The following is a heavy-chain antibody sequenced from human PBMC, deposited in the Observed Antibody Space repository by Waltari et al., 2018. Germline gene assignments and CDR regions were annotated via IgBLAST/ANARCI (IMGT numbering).Heavy chain of an antibody. CDR3: AHRRGYGFSLDY. CDR2: IYWNDDK. J-gene: IGHJ4*02. V-gene: IGHV2-5*01. D-gene: IGHD5-18*01. CDR1: GFSLSTSGVG. Sequence: QITLKESGPTLVKPTQTLTVTCTFSGFSLSTSGVGVGWIRQPPGKAREWLGIIYWNDDKRYSPSLKSRLTITKDTAKNQVVLTMTNVDRVDTATYYCAHRRGYGFSLDYWGQGTLVTVSS.